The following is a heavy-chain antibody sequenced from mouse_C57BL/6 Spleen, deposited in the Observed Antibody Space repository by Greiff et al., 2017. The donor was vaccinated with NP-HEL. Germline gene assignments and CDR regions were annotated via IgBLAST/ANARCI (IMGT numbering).Heavy chain of an antibody. CDR1: GFTFRNYW. J-gene: IGHJ2*01. V-gene: IGHV6-3*01. CDR3: TGGTGKD. D-gene: IGHD4-1*01. Sequence: EVKVEESGGGLVQPGGSMKLSCVASGFTFRNYWMNWVRQSPEKGLEWVAQIRLKSDNYATHYAESVKGRFTISRDDYKSSVYLQMNNLRAEDTGIYYCTGGTGKDWGQGTTLTVSS. CDR2: IRLKSDNYAT.